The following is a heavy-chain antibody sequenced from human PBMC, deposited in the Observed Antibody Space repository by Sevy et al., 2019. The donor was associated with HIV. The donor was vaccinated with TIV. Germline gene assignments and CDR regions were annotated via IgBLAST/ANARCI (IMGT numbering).Heavy chain of an antibody. Sequence: GGSLRLSCAVSGFTFRSYAMSWVRQAPGKGLEWVSSISGPGALTYYAESGKGRFTISRDNSKNTRFLQMNSLRAEDTALYYCAKGDEPAADYADYVPNAFDIWGQGTMVTVSS. J-gene: IGHJ3*02. CDR2: ISGPGALT. CDR1: GFTFRSYA. V-gene: IGHV3-23*01. D-gene: IGHD4-17*01. CDR3: AKGDEPAADYADYVPNAFDI.